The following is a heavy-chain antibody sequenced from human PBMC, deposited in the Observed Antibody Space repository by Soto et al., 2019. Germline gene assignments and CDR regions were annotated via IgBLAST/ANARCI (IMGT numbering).Heavy chain of an antibody. CDR2: IYYSENT. CDR1: GDSITTNY. Sequence: QVQLQESGPALVKTSETLSLTCPVSGDSITTNYWNWLRQPPGKGLEWIGYIYYSENTNYSPSLKSRATISMETSKNQLSLKLTSVTAADTAVYYCARDRTTVNWYFDLWGRGTLVTVSS. D-gene: IGHD3-16*02. V-gene: IGHV4-59*01. CDR3: ARDRTTVNWYFDL. J-gene: IGHJ2*01.